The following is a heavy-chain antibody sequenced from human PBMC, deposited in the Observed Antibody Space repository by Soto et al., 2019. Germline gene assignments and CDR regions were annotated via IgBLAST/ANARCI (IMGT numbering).Heavy chain of an antibody. Sequence: QVQLQESGPGLVKPSQTLSLTCTLSGVSITSGAYYWTWVRQHPGKGLEWIGYIYYNGNTYFSPSLKSRLTISIDTSKNQFSLKLSSVTAADTAMYYCARARRRAVYAFDFWGQGTMVTVSS. CDR3: ARARRRAVYAFDF. CDR1: GVSITSGAYY. V-gene: IGHV4-31*03. D-gene: IGHD1-1*01. J-gene: IGHJ3*01. CDR2: IYYNGNT.